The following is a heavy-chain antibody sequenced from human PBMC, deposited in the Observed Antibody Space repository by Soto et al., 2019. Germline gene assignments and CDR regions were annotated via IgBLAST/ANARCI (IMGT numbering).Heavy chain of an antibody. CDR1: GGSISSSSYY. D-gene: IGHD2-15*01. CDR3: VRGEVVVAAKARLVDY. J-gene: IGHJ4*02. CDR2: IYYSGST. V-gene: IGHV4-39*01. Sequence: SETLSLTCTVSGGSISSSSYYWGWIRQPPGKGLEWIGSIYYSGSTYYNPSLKSRVTISVDTSKNQFSLKLSSVTAADTAVYYCVRGEVVVAAKARLVDYWGQGTLVTAPQ.